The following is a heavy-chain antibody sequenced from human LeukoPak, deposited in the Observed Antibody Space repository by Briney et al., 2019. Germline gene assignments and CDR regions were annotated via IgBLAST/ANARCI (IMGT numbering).Heavy chain of an antibody. CDR1: GFTLSSYD. CDR3: TRGGDGSDP. V-gene: IGHV3-13*01. D-gene: IGHD7-27*01. Sequence: GESLRLSCAASGFTLSSYDIHWVRQPTGKGLEWVSAIATAGDTFYSASVKGRFTISRENAKNSLYLQMNSLRVGDTAVYYCTRGGDGSDPWGQGTLVTVSS. J-gene: IGHJ5*02. CDR2: IATAGDT.